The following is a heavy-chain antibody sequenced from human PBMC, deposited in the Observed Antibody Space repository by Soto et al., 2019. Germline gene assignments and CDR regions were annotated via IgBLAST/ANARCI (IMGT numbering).Heavy chain of an antibody. CDR1: GGSFSGYY. CDR2: INHSGST. D-gene: IGHD3-22*01. Sequence: PSETLSLTCAVYGGSFSGYYWSWIRQPPGKGLEWIGEINHSGSTNYNPSLKSRVTISVDTSKNQFSLKLSSVTAADTAVYYCARGLTMIGRRLPYDFDYWGQGTLVTVSS. V-gene: IGHV4-34*01. CDR3: ARGLTMIGRRLPYDFDY. J-gene: IGHJ4*02.